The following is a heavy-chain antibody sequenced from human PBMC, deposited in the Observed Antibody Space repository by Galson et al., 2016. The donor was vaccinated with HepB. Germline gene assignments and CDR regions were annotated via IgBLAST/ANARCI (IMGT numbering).Heavy chain of an antibody. CDR3: ARGWGDSEIDY. D-gene: IGHD2-21*02. Sequence: KLQGRVTMTTDTSTSTASMELRSLRSDDTAVYYCARGWGDSEIDYWGQGTLVTVSS. J-gene: IGHJ4*02. V-gene: IGHV1-18*01.